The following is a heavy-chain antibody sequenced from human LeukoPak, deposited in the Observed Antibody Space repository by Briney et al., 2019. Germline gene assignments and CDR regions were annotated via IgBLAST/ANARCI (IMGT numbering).Heavy chain of an antibody. Sequence: GGSLRFSCAASGFTFSSYAMSWVRQAPGKGLEWVSGISGSGGSTYYVDSVEGRFTISRDNSKNTLYLQMNSLRAEDTAVYYCAKGHSSGWSHNFDYWGQGTLVTVSS. CDR2: ISGSGGST. J-gene: IGHJ4*02. CDR3: AKGHSSGWSHNFDY. CDR1: GFTFSSYA. V-gene: IGHV3-23*01. D-gene: IGHD6-19*01.